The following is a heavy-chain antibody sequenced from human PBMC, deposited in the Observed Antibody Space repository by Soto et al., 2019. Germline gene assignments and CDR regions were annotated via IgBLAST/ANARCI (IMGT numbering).Heavy chain of an antibody. CDR2: IYYSGST. J-gene: IGHJ3*02. Sequence: SETLSLTCTVSGGSISSYYWSWIRQPPGKGLEWIGYIYYSGSTNYNPSLKSRVTISVDTSENQFSLKLSSVTAADTAVYYCARDLGGEYCGGDCYWENAFDIWGQGTMVTVSS. CDR3: ARDLGGEYCGGDCYWENAFDI. V-gene: IGHV4-59*01. D-gene: IGHD2-21*02. CDR1: GGSISSYY.